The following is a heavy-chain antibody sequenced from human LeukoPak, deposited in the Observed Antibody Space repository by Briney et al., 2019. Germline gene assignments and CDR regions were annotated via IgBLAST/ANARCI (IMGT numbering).Heavy chain of an antibody. Sequence: GGSLRLFCAAPGLSFSTFAMSWGRQGPARGLEWVSSLRGNGETFYADSVKGRFTLSSDSSRNTVYFQLNNLRVADTAIYYCAKAGRVSSTDAVRWGQGTLVTVSS. D-gene: IGHD3-10*01. CDR3: AKAGRVSSTDAVR. CDR2: LRGNGET. CDR1: GLSFSTFA. V-gene: IGHV3-23*01. J-gene: IGHJ4*02.